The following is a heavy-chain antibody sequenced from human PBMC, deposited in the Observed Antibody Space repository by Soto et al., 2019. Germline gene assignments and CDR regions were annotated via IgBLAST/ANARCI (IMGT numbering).Heavy chain of an antibody. J-gene: IGHJ3*02. D-gene: IGHD5-18*01. V-gene: IGHV3-21*01. Sequence: GGSLRLSCAASGFTFSSYSMNWVRQAPGKGLEWVSSISSSSSYIYYADSVKGRFTISRDNSKNTLYLQMNSLRAEDTAVYYCARDNPNTAMVRSDAFDIWGQGTMVTVSS. CDR3: ARDNPNTAMVRSDAFDI. CDR1: GFTFSSYS. CDR2: ISSSSSYI.